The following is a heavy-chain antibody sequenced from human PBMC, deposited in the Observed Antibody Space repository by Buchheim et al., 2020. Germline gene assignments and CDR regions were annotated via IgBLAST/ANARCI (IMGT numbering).Heavy chain of an antibody. CDR2: IWSDASNQ. J-gene: IGHJ4*02. Sequence: QVHLVEPGGGVVQPGTSLRLSCAASGFTFNSYAMTWVRHAPAKGLQWVAIIWSDASNQYYADSVKARFIISRDNSTNTLYLQMNNLKAEDTATYYCARDSSGGYGFDYWGQGTL. D-gene: IGHD5-18*01. V-gene: IGHV3-33*01. CDR3: ARDSSGGYGFDY. CDR1: GFTFNSYA.